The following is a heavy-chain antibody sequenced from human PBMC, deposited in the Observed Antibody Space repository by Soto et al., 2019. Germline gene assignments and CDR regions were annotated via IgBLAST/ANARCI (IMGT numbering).Heavy chain of an antibody. V-gene: IGHV3-23*01. CDR3: AKYTSWFANFDF. Sequence: GSLRLSCVASGFTFSSYAMTWVRQAPGKGLEWVSGISGSGGSTYYADSVKGRFTVSRDNSKNTVYLQMNSLRGEDTAVYYCAKYTSWFANFDFWGHGTLVTAPQ. CDR1: GFTFSSYA. J-gene: IGHJ4*01. D-gene: IGHD2-2*01. CDR2: ISGSGGST.